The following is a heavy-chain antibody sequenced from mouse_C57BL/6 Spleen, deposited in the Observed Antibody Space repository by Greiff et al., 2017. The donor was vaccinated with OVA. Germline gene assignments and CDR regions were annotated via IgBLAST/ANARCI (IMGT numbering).Heavy chain of an antibody. CDR1: GYTFTSYW. V-gene: IGHV1-55*01. CDR3: ARRDYFYAMDY. CDR2: IYPGSGST. J-gene: IGHJ4*01. Sequence: QVQLQQPGAELVKPGASVKMSCKASGYTFTSYWITWVKQRPGQGLEWIGEIYPGSGSTNYNEKFKSKATLTVDTSSSTDYMQLSSLTSEDSAVYYCARRDYFYAMDYWGQGTSGTVSS.